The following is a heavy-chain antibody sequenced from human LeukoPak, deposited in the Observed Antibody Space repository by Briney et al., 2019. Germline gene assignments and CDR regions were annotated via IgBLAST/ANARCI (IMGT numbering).Heavy chain of an antibody. CDR1: GFTFSNAW. J-gene: IGHJ4*02. V-gene: IGHV3-15*07. CDR3: ATSYGFGGSWFQTNFDY. CDR2: IRSNSDGGTI. Sequence: GGSLRLSCATSGFTFSNAWMNWVRQAPGKGLEWVGRIRSNSDGGTIDYAAPVKGRFTLSRDDSKTTLYLQMNSLQTEDTAVYYCATSYGFGGSWFQTNFDYWGQGTLVTVSS. D-gene: IGHD2-15*01.